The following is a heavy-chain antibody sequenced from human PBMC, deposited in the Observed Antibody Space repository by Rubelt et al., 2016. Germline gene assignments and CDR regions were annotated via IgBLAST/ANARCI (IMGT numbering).Heavy chain of an antibody. Sequence: VQLVQSGAEVKKPGSSVKVSCKASGGTLNSYTINWVRRAPGQGLEWMGRINPNSGGTNYAHKFQGRVTMTRDTSISTVYMDLGRLRSADTAGYYCARATRNYNWFDPWGQGTLVSVSS. V-gene: IGHV1-2*06. CDR2: INPNSGGT. J-gene: IGHJ5*02. CDR1: GGTLNSYT. D-gene: IGHD1-14*01. CDR3: ARATRNYNWFDP.